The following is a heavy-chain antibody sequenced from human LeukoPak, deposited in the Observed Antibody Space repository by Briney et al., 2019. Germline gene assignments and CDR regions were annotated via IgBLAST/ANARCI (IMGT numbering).Heavy chain of an antibody. V-gene: IGHV3-7*01. CDR1: GFTFSSYW. CDR3: AELGITMIGGV. J-gene: IGHJ6*04. CDR2: IKKDGGEK. Sequence: GGSLRLSCAASGFTFSSYWMSWVRQAPGKGLEWVANIKKDGGEKYSVDSVKGRFTISRDNAKTSLYLQMNSLRAEDTAVYYCAELGITMIGGVWGKGTTVTISS. D-gene: IGHD3-10*02.